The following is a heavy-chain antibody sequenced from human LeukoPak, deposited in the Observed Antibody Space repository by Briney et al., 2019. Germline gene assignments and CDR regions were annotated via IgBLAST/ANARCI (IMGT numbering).Heavy chain of an antibody. CDR1: GGSISSGGSY. D-gene: IGHD5-24*01. CDR3: ARRSWDGYNLPYWYFDL. CDR2: IYQSGST. V-gene: IGHV4-30-2*01. J-gene: IGHJ2*01. Sequence: SSQTLSLTCTVSGGSISSGGSYWRWIRQPTGKDLEWIAYIYQSGSTYYNPSLKSRVTISMDRSKNQYSLKLSSVTAADTAVYYCARRSWDGYNLPYWYFDLWGRGTLVTVSS.